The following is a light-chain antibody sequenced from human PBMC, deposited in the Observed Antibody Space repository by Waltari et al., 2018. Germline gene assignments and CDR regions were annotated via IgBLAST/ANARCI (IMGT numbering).Light chain of an antibody. CDR1: SSDVGGYKH. J-gene: IGLJ1*01. CDR2: EVN. V-gene: IGLV2-8*01. CDR3: SSYAGSGGV. Sequence: QSALTQPPSASGSPGQSVTTSCPGTSSDVGGYKHVSWYQQPPGKAPNLIIFEVNKRPSRVPDRFSGSKSGNPASLTVSGLQPEDEADYYCSSYAGSGGVFGTGTKVTVL.